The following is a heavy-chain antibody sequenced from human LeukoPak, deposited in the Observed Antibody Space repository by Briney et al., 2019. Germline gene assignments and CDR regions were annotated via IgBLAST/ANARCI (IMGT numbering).Heavy chain of an antibody. CDR1: GYTFTGYY. CDR2: INPDSGGT. Sequence: ASVKVSCKASGYTFTGYYMHWVRQAPGQGLEWMGWINPDSGGTNYAQKFQGRVTMTRDTPISTAYMELSRLRSDDTAVYYCASLGRITMIVVVTDDAFDIWGQGTMVTVSS. CDR3: ASLGRITMIVVVTDDAFDI. J-gene: IGHJ3*02. V-gene: IGHV1-2*02. D-gene: IGHD3-22*01.